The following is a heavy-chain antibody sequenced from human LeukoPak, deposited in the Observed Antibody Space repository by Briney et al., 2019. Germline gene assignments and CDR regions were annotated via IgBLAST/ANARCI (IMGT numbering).Heavy chain of an antibody. D-gene: IGHD3-10*01. J-gene: IGHJ3*02. V-gene: IGHV4-59*01. CDR1: GVSISSYN. Sequence: SETLSLTCTVSGVSISSYNWSWIRQPPGKGQEWIGYIYYSGSTNYNPSLKSRVTISVDTSKNQFSLKLSSVTAPDTAVYYCAPLPPGPLDAFDIWGQGTMVTVSS. CDR3: APLPPGPLDAFDI. CDR2: IYYSGST.